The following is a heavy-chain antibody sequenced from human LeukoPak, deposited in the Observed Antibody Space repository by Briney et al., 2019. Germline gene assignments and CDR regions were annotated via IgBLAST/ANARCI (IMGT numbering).Heavy chain of an antibody. Sequence: GGSLRLSCSASGFTFNSYAIHWVRQAPGKGLEYVSSIGTNGISTYYADSVTGRFTISRDNSKNSPYLQMSSLRAEDTAVYYCVKGQEVVYAPTFDYWGQGTLVTVSS. J-gene: IGHJ4*02. D-gene: IGHD2-8*02. V-gene: IGHV3-64D*09. CDR2: IGTNGIST. CDR3: VKGQEVVYAPTFDY. CDR1: GFTFNSYA.